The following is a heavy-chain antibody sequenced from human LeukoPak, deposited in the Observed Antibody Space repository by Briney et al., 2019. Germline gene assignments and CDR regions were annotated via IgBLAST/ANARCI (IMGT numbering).Heavy chain of an antibody. Sequence: GGSLRLSCAASGFTFSSYAMHWVRQAPGKGLEYVSGISSNGGSTYYANSVKGRFTISGDNSKNTLYLQMNSLRAEDTAVYYCAKEGSTNWSTFDYWGQGTVVTVSS. CDR1: GFTFSSYA. CDR2: ISSNGGST. CDR3: AKEGSTNWSTFDY. D-gene: IGHD6-13*01. V-gene: IGHV3-64*01. J-gene: IGHJ4*02.